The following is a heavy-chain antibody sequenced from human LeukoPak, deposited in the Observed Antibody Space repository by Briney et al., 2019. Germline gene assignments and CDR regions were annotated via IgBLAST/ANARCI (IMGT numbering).Heavy chain of an antibody. CDR1: GYTFTCYY. CDR2: IKPNSGDT. CDR3: ARIGGGSGLTADAFDI. D-gene: IGHD3-10*01. V-gene: IGHV1-2*02. Sequence: ASVKVYCKASGYTFTCYYLHFVRQSRGPGLDLMGCIKPNSGDTNYAQKLQGRVTMTTDTSTSTAYMELRSLRSDDTAVYYCARIGGGSGLTADAFDIWGQGTMVTVSS. J-gene: IGHJ3*02.